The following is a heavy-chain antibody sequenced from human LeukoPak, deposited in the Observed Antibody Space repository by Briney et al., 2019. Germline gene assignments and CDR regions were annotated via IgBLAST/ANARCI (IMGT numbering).Heavy chain of an antibody. CDR3: ARGQATYYYDTRGNWIDA. CDR1: GGSFSGYY. V-gene: IGHV4-34*01. J-gene: IGHJ5*02. D-gene: IGHD3-22*01. Sequence: SETLSLTCGVYGGSFSGYYWSWIRQPPGKGLEWIGEINQSGSTNYNPSLKSRVTISIDMAKNQFSLKLSSVTAADTAVYYCARGQATYYYDTRGNWIDAWGKGTLVTVSS. CDR2: INQSGST.